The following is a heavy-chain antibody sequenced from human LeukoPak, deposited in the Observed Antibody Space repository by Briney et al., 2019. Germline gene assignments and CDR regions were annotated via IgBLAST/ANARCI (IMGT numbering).Heavy chain of an antibody. D-gene: IGHD6-19*01. Sequence: GSLRLSCAAPGFIFDNYAIHWVRQAPGKGLELVSLISGDGGSTFYADSVRGRFTISRDNTRKSLSLQMSSLRSEDTALYYCARESETSGWYDYWGQGTLVTVSS. CDR3: ARESETSGWYDY. J-gene: IGHJ4*02. V-gene: IGHV3-43*02. CDR1: GFIFDNYA. CDR2: ISGDGGST.